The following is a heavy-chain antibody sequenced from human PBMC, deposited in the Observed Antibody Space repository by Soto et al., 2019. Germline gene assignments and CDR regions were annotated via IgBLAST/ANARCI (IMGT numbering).Heavy chain of an antibody. CDR1: GGSFSGYY. J-gene: IGHJ6*02. CDR3: ARGYNWNYYYYGMDV. V-gene: IGHV4-34*01. D-gene: IGHD1-20*01. CDR2: INHSGST. Sequence: LTCAVYGGSFSGYYWSWIRQPPGKGLEWIGEINHSGSTNYNPSLKSRVTISVDTSKNQFSLKLSSVTAADTAVYYCARGYNWNYYYYGMDVWGQGTTVTVSS.